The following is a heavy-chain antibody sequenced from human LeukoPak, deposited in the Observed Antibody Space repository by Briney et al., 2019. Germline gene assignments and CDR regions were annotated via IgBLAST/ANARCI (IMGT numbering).Heavy chain of an antibody. J-gene: IGHJ4*02. CDR2: IRYDGSKK. CDR1: GFTVSNYG. V-gene: IGHV3-30*02. CDR3: AKDPGSSGWLSFRPSWSWLLDY. D-gene: IGHD6-19*01. Sequence: PGGSLRLSCAASGFTVSNYGMHWVRQAPGKGLEWVAFIRYDGSKKYYADSVKGRFTISRDNSKNTLYLQMNSLRAEDTAVYYCAKDPGSSGWLSFRPSWSWLLDYWGQGTLVTVSS.